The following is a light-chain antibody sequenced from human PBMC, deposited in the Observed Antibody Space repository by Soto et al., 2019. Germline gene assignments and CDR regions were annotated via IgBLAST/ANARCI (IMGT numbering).Light chain of an antibody. CDR3: QVWHSSTVV. V-gene: IGLV3-9*01. CDR2: RDA. J-gene: IGLJ2*01. CDR1: DIGSTN. Sequence: SSELTQSLSVSVALGQTAKITCGGNDIGSTNVNWYQQKPGQAPVLVIYRDAIRPSGIPERFSGSNSGNTATLTIGRAQAGDEAHYYCQVWHSSTVVFGGGTKVTVL.